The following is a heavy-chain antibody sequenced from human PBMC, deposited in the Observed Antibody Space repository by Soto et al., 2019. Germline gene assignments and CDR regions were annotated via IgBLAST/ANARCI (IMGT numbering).Heavy chain of an antibody. CDR1: GFTFSNAW. CDR3: TTGYCSSTSCQEAGAYYYYGMDV. D-gene: IGHD2-2*01. Sequence: GGSLRLSCAASGFTFSNAWMNWVRQAPGKGLEWVGRIKSKTDGGTTDYAAPVKGRFTISRDDSKNTLYLQMNSLKTEDTAVYYCTTGYCSSTSCQEAGAYYYYGMDVWGQGTTVTVSS. V-gene: IGHV3-15*07. J-gene: IGHJ6*02. CDR2: IKSKTDGGTT.